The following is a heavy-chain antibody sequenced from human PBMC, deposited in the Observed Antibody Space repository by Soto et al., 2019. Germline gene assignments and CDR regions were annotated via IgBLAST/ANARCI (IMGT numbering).Heavy chain of an antibody. Sequence: SETLSLTCTVSGGSISSGGYYWSWVRQHPGKGLEWIGYIYYSGSTYYNPSLKSRVTISVDTSKNQFSLKLSSVTAADTAVYYCASLWLLPTYYYYYGMDVWGQGTTVTVSS. D-gene: IGHD3-22*01. V-gene: IGHV4-31*03. CDR2: IYYSGST. CDR3: ASLWLLPTYYYYYGMDV. J-gene: IGHJ6*02. CDR1: GGSISSGGYY.